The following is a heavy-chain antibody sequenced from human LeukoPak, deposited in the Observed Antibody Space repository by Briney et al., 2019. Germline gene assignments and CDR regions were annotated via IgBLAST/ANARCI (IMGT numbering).Heavy chain of an antibody. CDR2: ISYDGSNK. CDR1: GFTFSSYA. V-gene: IGHV3-30-3*01. J-gene: IGHJ6*02. CDR3: ARDGSSNYYYYYYGMDV. Sequence: PGGSLRLSCAASGFTFSSYAMHWVRQAPGKGLEWVAVISYDGSNKYYADSVKGRFTISRDNSKNTLYLQMNSLRAEDTAVYYCARDGSSNYYYYYYGMDVWGQGTTVTVSS. D-gene: IGHD4-11*01.